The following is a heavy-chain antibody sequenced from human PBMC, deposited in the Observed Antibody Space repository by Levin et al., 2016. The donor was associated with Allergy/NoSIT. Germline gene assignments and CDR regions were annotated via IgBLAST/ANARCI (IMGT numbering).Heavy chain of an antibody. CDR3: AKTNLASSTRGFDY. CDR2: ISGSGANT. V-gene: IGHV3-23*01. D-gene: IGHD6-6*01. J-gene: IGHJ4*02. Sequence: GESLKISCTASGFTFSNHAMSWVRQAPGKGLEWVSAISGSGANTYHAASAKGRFTISRDNSKNTLYLQMNSLRVGDTAVYYCAKTNLASSTRGFDYWGQGTLVTVSS. CDR1: GFTFSNHA.